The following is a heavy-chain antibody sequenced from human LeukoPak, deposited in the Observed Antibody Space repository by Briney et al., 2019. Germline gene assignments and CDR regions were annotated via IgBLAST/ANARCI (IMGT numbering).Heavy chain of an antibody. CDR2: ISIDSTTI. V-gene: IGHV3-48*01. Sequence: HPGGSLRLSCVASGFSFTTYSMHWVRQAPGKGLEWVSYISIDSTTIYYAASAKGRFTISRDNSKNTVYLQMNSLRAEDTAVYYCAKGDNWGLGSLLPDYWGQGTLVTVSS. J-gene: IGHJ4*02. D-gene: IGHD7-27*01. CDR1: GFSFTTYS. CDR3: AKGDNWGLGSLLPDY.